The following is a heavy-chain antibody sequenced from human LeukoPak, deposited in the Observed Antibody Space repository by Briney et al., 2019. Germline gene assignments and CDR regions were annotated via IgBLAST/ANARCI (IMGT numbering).Heavy chain of an antibody. J-gene: IGHJ3*02. CDR2: ISSSGSTI. D-gene: IGHD2-21*02. V-gene: IGHV3-11*01. CDR3: ARGDLAYCGGDCYSIGEMDAFDI. CDR1: GFTFSDYY. Sequence: GGSLRLSCAASGFTFSDYYMSWIRQAPGKGLEWVSYISSSGSTIYFADSVKGRFTISRDNAKNSLYLQMSSLRAEDTAVYYCARGDLAYCGGDCYSIGEMDAFDIWGQGTMVTVSS.